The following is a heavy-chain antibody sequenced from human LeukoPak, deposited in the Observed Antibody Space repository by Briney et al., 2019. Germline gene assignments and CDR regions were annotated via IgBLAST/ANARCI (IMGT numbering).Heavy chain of an antibody. V-gene: IGHV3-23*01. CDR1: GFTFSSYA. J-gene: IGHJ4*02. CDR2: ISGSGGST. Sequence: GGSLRLSCAASGFTFSSYAMSWVRQAPGKGLEWVSAISGSGGSTYYADSVKGRFTISRDNSKNTLYLQMNSLRAEDTAVYYCAQPHRRGSGRTIDYWGQGTLVTVSS. CDR3: AQPHRRGSGRTIDY. D-gene: IGHD2-15*01.